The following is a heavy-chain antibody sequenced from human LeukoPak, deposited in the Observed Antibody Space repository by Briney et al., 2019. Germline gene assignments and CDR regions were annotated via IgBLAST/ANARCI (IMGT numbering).Heavy chain of an antibody. CDR2: IYTTGST. V-gene: IGHV4-4*07. CDR1: GGSITGHY. D-gene: IGHD3-16*01. Sequence: PLETLSLTCTVSGGSITGHYWSWIRQPAGKGLEGIGRIYTTGSTNYNPSLKSRVTMSVDTSKNQFSLKLSSVTAADTAVYYCARRGPVSGSYGGYRRYNWFDPWGQGTLVTVSS. J-gene: IGHJ5*02. CDR3: ARRGPVSGSYGGYRRYNWFDP.